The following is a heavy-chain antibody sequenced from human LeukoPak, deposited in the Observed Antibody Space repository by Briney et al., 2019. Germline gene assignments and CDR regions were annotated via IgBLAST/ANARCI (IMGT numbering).Heavy chain of an antibody. V-gene: IGHV3-15*01. CDR3: TTDSGYTVTTAY. J-gene: IGHJ4*02. CDR2: IKSKTDGGTT. D-gene: IGHD4-17*01. Sequence: GGSLRLSCAASGFTFSSYGMSWVRQAPGKGLEWVGRIKSKTDGGTTDYAAPVKGRFTISRDDSKNTLYLQMNSLKTEDTAVYYCTTDSGYTVTTAYWGQGTLVTVSS. CDR1: GFTFSSYG.